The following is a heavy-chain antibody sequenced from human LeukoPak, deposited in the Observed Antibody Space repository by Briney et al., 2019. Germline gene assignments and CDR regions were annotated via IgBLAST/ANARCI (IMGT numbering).Heavy chain of an antibody. J-gene: IGHJ5*02. Sequence: PGGSLRLSCAASGFTFSSYWMSWVRQAPGKGLEWVANIKQDGSEKYYVDSVKGRFTISRDNPKTSLYLQMHTLRPEDTAVYYCARDHGGVFWFDPWGQGTLVTVSS. D-gene: IGHD4-23*01. CDR3: ARDHGGVFWFDP. CDR2: IKQDGSEK. CDR1: GFTFSSYW. V-gene: IGHV3-7*01.